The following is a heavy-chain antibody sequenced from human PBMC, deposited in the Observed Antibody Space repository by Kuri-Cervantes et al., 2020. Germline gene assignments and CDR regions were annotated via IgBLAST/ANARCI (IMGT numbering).Heavy chain of an antibody. Sequence: ESLKISCTVSGGSISTSSYYWGWIRQPPGKGLEWIGSIYHSGSTYYNPSLKSRVTISVDTSKNQFSLKLSSVTAADTAVYYCASYYSSGWYVDYWGQGTLVTVSS. V-gene: IGHV4-39*07. D-gene: IGHD6-19*01. J-gene: IGHJ4*02. CDR2: IYHSGST. CDR3: ASYYSSGWYVDY. CDR1: GGSISTSSYY.